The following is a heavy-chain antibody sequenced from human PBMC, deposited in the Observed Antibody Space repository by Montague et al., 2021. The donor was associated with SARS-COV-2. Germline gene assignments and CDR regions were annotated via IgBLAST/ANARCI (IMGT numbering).Heavy chain of an antibody. CDR2: IYHSGST. CDR1: GGSISSGGYS. V-gene: IGHV4-30-2*01. J-gene: IGHJ6*02. D-gene: IGHD3-10*01. Sequence: TLSLTCAVSGGSISSGGYSWNWIRQPPGKGLEWIGYIYHSGSTYYNPSLKSRVTISLDSNKNQFSLNLTSVTAADTAVYYCARGSMVRGGKVYYGVDVWGQGTTVTVSS. CDR3: ARGSMVRGGKVYYGVDV.